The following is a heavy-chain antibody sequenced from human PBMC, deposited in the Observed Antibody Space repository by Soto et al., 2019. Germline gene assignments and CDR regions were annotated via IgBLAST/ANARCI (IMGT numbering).Heavy chain of an antibody. CDR2: ISGSGGST. Sequence: GGPLRLSCAASGFNFSSYAMSWVRQAPGKGLEWVSAISGSGGSTYYADSVKGRFTISRDNSKNTLYLQMNSLRAEDTAVYYCIGYCSGGSCPTDYWGQGTLVPVSS. CDR1: GFNFSSYA. CDR3: IGYCSGGSCPTDY. V-gene: IGHV3-23*01. J-gene: IGHJ4*02. D-gene: IGHD2-15*01.